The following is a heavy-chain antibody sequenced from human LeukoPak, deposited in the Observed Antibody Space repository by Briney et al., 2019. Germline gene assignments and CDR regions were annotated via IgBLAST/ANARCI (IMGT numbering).Heavy chain of an antibody. J-gene: IGHJ4*02. D-gene: IGHD5-12*01. CDR1: GFTFSSYA. CDR2: ISYDGSNK. V-gene: IGHV3-30*07. Sequence: GGSLRLSCAVSGFTFSSYAMPWVRQAPGKGLESVAVISYDGSNKYYADSVKGRFTISRDNSKNTLYLQMNSLRAEDTAMYYCVRDGGVSGYDLLDNWGQGTLVTVSS. CDR3: VRDGGVSGYDLLDN.